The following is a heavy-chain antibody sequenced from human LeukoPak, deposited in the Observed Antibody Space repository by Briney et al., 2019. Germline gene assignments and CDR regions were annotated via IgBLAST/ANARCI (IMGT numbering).Heavy chain of an antibody. V-gene: IGHV3-23*01. CDR3: AKELTERWIIDAFDI. D-gene: IGHD5-12*01. Sequence: GGSLRLSCAASGFTLSTYAMSWVRQTPGKGLEWVAATSSSDAGTYHADSVRGRFTISRDNSKNTLYLQMSSLRAEDTAIYYCAKELTERWIIDAFDIWGQGTVVTVSS. CDR2: TSSSDAGT. J-gene: IGHJ3*02. CDR1: GFTLSTYA.